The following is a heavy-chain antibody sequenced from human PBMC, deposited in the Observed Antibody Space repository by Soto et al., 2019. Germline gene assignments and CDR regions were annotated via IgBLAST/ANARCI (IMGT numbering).Heavy chain of an antibody. CDR1: GFTFSSYA. CDR3: AKDRGYCSSPSCPFSPY. CDR2: ISGSGGST. V-gene: IGHV3-23*01. J-gene: IGHJ4*02. D-gene: IGHD2-2*01. Sequence: GGSLRLSCAASGFTFSSYAMSWVRQAPGKGLEWVSAISGSGGSTYYADSVKGRFTISRDNSKNTLYLQMNSLRAEDTAVYYCAKDRGYCSSPSCPFSPYGGRGPLVPVPS.